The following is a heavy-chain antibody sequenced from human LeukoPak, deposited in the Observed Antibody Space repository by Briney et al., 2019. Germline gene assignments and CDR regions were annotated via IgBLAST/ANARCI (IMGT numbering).Heavy chain of an antibody. D-gene: IGHD1-26*01. CDR1: GGSFSGYY. Sequence: SETLSLTCAAYGGSFSGYYWSWIRQPPGKGLEWIGEINHSGRTNYNPSLKSRVTISVDTSKNQFSLKLSSVTAADTAVYYCARVGARFKISWFDPWGQGTLVTVSS. J-gene: IGHJ5*02. CDR2: INHSGRT. CDR3: ARVGARFKISWFDP. V-gene: IGHV4-34*01.